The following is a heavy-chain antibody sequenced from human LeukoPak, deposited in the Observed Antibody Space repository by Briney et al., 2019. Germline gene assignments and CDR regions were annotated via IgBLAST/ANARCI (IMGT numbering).Heavy chain of an antibody. J-gene: IGHJ4*02. CDR3: ATTSSGTSGYYFDY. CDR1: GGSISSSIYY. V-gene: IGHV4-39*07. CDR2: IYYSGST. D-gene: IGHD3-22*01. Sequence: SETLSLTCNVSGGSISSSIYYWGWIRQPPGKGLEWIGSIYYSGSTYYNSSLKSRVTISGDMSKNQFSLKLSSVTAADTAVYYCATTSSGTSGYYFDYWGQGTLVTVSS.